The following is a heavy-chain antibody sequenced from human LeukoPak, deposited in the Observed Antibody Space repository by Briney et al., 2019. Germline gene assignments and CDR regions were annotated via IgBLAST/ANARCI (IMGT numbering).Heavy chain of an antibody. CDR1: GYIFTDYY. V-gene: IGHV1/OR15-1*02. CDR3: AREPPVVAGTNYFYGMDV. Sequence: ASVKVSCKASGYIFTDYYMHWVRQAPGQELGWMGRINPNSGGTNYAQKFQGRVTMTRDTSISTAYTELNSLRAEDTAVYYCAREPPVVAGTNYFYGMDVWGQGTTVTVSS. D-gene: IGHD6-19*01. J-gene: IGHJ6*02. CDR2: INPNSGGT.